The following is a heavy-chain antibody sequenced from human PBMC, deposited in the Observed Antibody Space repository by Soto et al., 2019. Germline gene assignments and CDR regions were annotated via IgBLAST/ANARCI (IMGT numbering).Heavy chain of an antibody. Sequence: QVQLVQSGAEVKKPGSSLKVSCKTSGVTFSTSGISWVRQGPGQGLEWMGGIIPLFGTPKYARKFQGRVSIPADDSATTTYLALSGLSSDDTAIYYCARVSPSICCGGNCYRLDTSFDSWGQGSQVVVSS. CDR1: GVTFSTSG. CDR2: IIPLFGTP. J-gene: IGHJ5*01. D-gene: IGHD2-21*01. CDR3: ARVSPSICCGGNCYRLDTSFDS. V-gene: IGHV1-69*01.